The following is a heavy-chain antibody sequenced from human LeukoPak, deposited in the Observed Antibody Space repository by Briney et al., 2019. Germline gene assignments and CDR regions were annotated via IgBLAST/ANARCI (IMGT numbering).Heavy chain of an antibody. CDR2: ISYDGSNK. D-gene: IGHD6-13*01. J-gene: IGHJ6*02. Sequence: GGSLRLSCAASGFTFSSYGMHWVRQAPGKGLEWVAVISYDGSNKYYADSVKGRFTISRDNSKNTLYQQMNSLRAEDTAVYYCAKVKVSSSWERTHYYYYGMDVWGQGTTVTVSS. CDR1: GFTFSSYG. V-gene: IGHV3-30*18. CDR3: AKVKVSSSWERTHYYYYGMDV.